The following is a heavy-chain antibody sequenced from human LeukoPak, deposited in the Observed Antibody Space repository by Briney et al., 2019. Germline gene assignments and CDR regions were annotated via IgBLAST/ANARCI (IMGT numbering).Heavy chain of an antibody. CDR1: GGSISSYY. CDR2: IYYSGST. V-gene: IGHV4-59*01. J-gene: IGHJ6*03. D-gene: IGHD2-2*01. CDR3: ARDLVYNPKYCSSTSCKPRSGYYMDV. Sequence: SETLSLTCTVSGGSISSYYWSWIRQPPGKGLEWIGYIYYSGSTNYNPSLKSRVTISVDTSKNQFSLKLSSVTAADTAVYYCARDLVYNPKYCSSTSCKPRSGYYMDVWGKGTTVTVSS.